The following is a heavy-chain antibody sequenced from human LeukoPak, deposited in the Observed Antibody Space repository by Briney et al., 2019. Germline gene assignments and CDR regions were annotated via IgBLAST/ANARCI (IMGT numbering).Heavy chain of an antibody. J-gene: IGHJ4*02. CDR2: ISSSGSTI. CDR3: AGGAYDFWSGYFGAFDY. Sequence: GGSLRLSCAASGFTFSDYYMSWIRQAPGKGLEWVSYISSSGSTIYCADSVKGRFTISRDNAKNSLYPQMNSLRAEDTAVYYCAGGAYDFWSGYFGAFDYWGQGTLVTVSS. D-gene: IGHD3-3*01. V-gene: IGHV3-11*04. CDR1: GFTFSDYY.